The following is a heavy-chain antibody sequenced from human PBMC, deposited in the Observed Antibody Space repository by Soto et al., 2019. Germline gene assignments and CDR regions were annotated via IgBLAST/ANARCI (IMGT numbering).Heavy chain of an antibody. CDR2: IYHSGST. J-gene: IGHJ3*02. CDR3: AGALGDSSGYYHDAFDI. Sequence: SETLSLTCAVSGGSISSGGYSWSWIRQPPGKGLEWIGYIYHSGSTYYNPSLKSRVTISVDRSKNQFSLKLSSVTAADTAVYYCAGALGDSSGYYHDAFDIWGQGTMVTVSS. CDR1: GGSISSGGYS. V-gene: IGHV4-30-2*01. D-gene: IGHD3-22*01.